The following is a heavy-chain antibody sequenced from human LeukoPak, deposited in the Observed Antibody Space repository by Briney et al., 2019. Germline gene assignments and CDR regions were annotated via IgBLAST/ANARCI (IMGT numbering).Heavy chain of an antibody. CDR3: ARSGSYYELNY. D-gene: IGHD1-26*01. J-gene: IGHJ4*02. CDR2: ISSGGST. V-gene: IGHV3-23*03. Sequence: GGSLRLSCAASGFTFSSYAMSWVRQAPGKGLECVSVISSGGSTYYADSVKGRFTISRDNSKNTLYLQMNSLRAEDTAVYYCARSGSYYELNYWGQGTPVTVSS. CDR1: GFTFSSYA.